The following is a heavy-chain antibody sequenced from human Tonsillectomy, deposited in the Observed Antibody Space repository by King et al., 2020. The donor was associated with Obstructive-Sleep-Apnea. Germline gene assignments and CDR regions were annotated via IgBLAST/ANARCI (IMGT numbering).Heavy chain of an antibody. Sequence: VQLVESGAEVKKPGASVKVSCRASGYTFTGYSMHWVRQAPGQGLEWMGWINPKSGGTNYAQNFLGRVTMTRDTSGSTAYMELGRLRSDDTAVYYCVRDGYNYFDYWGQGALVTVSS. V-gene: IGHV1-2*02. J-gene: IGHJ4*02. CDR3: VRDGYNYFDY. D-gene: IGHD5-24*01. CDR2: INPKSGGT. CDR1: GYTFTGYS.